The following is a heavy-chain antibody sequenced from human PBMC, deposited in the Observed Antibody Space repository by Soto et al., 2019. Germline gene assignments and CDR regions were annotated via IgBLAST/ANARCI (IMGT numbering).Heavy chain of an antibody. V-gene: IGHV3-15*01. Sequence: PAGSLRLSCAASGFTFSNAWMSWVRQAPGKGLEWVGRIKSKTDGGTTDYAAPVKGRFTISRDDSKNTLYLQMNSLKNEDTAVYYCTTDQGGNSDPFPFDYWGQGTLVTVSS. CDR1: GFTFSNAW. CDR3: TTDQGGNSDPFPFDY. CDR2: IKSKTDGGTT. J-gene: IGHJ4*02. D-gene: IGHD2-21*02.